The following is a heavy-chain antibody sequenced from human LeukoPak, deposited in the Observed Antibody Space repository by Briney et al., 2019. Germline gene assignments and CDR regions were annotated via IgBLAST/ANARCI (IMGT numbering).Heavy chain of an antibody. V-gene: IGHV3-48*02. D-gene: IGHD2-15*01. CDR2: ISTGSSTT. CDR3: ARTPYCSGGSCYGYFDY. CDR1: EFAFSTYN. Sequence: PGGSLRLSCAASEFAFSTYNMNWVRQAPGKGLEWVSYISTGSSTTYYADSVKGRFTISRDNVENSLYLQMNSLRDEDTAVYYCARTPYCSGGSCYGYFDYWGQGTLVTVSS. J-gene: IGHJ4*02.